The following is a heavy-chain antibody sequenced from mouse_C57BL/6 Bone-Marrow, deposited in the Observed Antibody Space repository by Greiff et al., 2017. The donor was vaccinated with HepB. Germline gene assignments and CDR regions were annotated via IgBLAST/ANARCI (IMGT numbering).Heavy chain of an antibody. CDR3: ARRVAMDY. V-gene: IGHV1-4*01. CDR1: GYTFTSYT. J-gene: IGHJ4*01. CDR2: INPSSGYT. Sequence: QVQLQQSGAELARPGASVKMSCKASGYTFTSYTMHWVNQRPGQGLEWIGYINPSSGYTKYNQKFKDKATLTAEKSSSTAYMQLSSLTSEDSAVYYCARRVAMDYWGQGTSVTVSS.